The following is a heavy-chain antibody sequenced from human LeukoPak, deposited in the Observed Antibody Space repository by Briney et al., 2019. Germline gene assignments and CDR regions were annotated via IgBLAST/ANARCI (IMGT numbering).Heavy chain of an antibody. J-gene: IGHJ5*02. D-gene: IGHD6-19*01. Sequence: SETLSLTCTVSGGSISSSSYYWGWIRQPPGKGLEWIGSIYYSGSTYYNPSLKSRVTISVDTSKNQFSLKLSSVTAADTAVYYCARVRGSSGWWGLNLPHNWFDPWGQGTLVTVSS. CDR3: ARVRGSSGWWGLNLPHNWFDP. CDR1: GGSISSSSYY. V-gene: IGHV4-39*07. CDR2: IYYSGST.